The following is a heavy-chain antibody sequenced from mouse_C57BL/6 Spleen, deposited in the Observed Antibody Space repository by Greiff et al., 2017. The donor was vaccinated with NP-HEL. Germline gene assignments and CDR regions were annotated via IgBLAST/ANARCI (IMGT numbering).Heavy chain of an antibody. D-gene: IGHD3-2*02. Sequence: VQLMESGAELVKPGASVKISCKASGYAFSSYWMNWVKQRHGKGLEWIGQIYPGDGDTNYNGKFKGKATLTADKSSSTAYMQLSSLTSEDSAVYCCAKGGQTAQATGDYWGQGTTLTVSS. CDR2: IYPGDGDT. CDR3: AKGGQTAQATGDY. V-gene: IGHV1-80*01. CDR1: GYAFSSYW. J-gene: IGHJ2*01.